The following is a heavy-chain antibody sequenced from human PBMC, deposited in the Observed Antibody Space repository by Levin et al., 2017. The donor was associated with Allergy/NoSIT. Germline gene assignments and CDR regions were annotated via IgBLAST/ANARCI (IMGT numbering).Heavy chain of an antibody. V-gene: IGHV3-20*04. D-gene: IGHD6-13*01. CDR2: INWNGGST. CDR1: GFTFDDYG. J-gene: IGHJ3*02. CDR3: VRLSSSWYGAVDI. Sequence: GESLKISCAASGFTFDDYGMSWVRQAPGKGLEWVSGINWNGGSTAYADSVKGRFTISRDNVQNSLYLQMNSLRAEDTALFYCVRLSSSWYGAVDIWGQGTMVTVSS.